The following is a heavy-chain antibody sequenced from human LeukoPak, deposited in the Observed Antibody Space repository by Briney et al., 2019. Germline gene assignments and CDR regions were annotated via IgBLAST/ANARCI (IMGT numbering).Heavy chain of an antibody. CDR2: ISWNSGGI. J-gene: IGHJ4*02. CDR3: AKGRNGYNFYAFDY. D-gene: IGHD5-24*01. V-gene: IGHV3-9*03. CDR1: GFTFDDYA. Sequence: GRSLRLSCAASGFTFDDYAMHGVRQAPGKGLEWVSGISWNSGGIGYADSVKGRFTISRDNAKNSLYLQMNSLRAEDMALYYCAKGRNGYNFYAFDYWGQGTLVTVSS.